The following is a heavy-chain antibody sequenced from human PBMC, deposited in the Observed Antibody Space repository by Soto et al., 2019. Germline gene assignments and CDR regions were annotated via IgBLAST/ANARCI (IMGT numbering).Heavy chain of an antibody. CDR2: ISGSGGST. J-gene: IGHJ2*01. D-gene: IGHD2-21*02. CDR3: ASAPEYCGGDCYSPWYFDL. CDR1: GFTFSSYA. V-gene: IGHV3-23*01. Sequence: VGSLRLSCAASGFTFSSYAMSWVRQAPGKGLEWVSAISGSGGSTYYADSVKGRFTISRDNSKNTLYLQMNSLRAEDTAVYYCASAPEYCGGDCYSPWYFDLWGRGTLVTVSS.